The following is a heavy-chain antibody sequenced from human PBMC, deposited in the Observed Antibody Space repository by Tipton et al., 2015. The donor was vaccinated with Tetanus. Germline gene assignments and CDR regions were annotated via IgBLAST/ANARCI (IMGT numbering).Heavy chain of an antibody. D-gene: IGHD3-10*01. Sequence: TLSLTCTVSGGSMSNNYWSWIRQPPGKGLEWIAYIFHSGSTNYSPSLRNRLTISIDTSKTHFSLRLDSVTAADTAVYYCATDRRGPGEVRGLDNWGQGTLVTVSS. V-gene: IGHV4-59*01. CDR1: GGSMSNNY. J-gene: IGHJ4*02. CDR2: IFHSGST. CDR3: ATDRRGPGEVRGLDN.